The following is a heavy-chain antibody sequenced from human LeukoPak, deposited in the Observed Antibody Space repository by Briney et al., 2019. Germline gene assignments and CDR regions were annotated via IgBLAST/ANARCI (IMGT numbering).Heavy chain of an antibody. V-gene: IGHV4-59*01. CDR1: GGSIASYY. J-gene: IGHJ6*03. Sequence: PSETLSLTCTVSGGSIASYYWSWIRQFPGKGLEWIGYISYRGSTSYNPSLNSRVSISLDTSKNQFSLKVSSVTAADTAVYYCARVFDSGSQAYFYYMDVWGKGTTVTISS. D-gene: IGHD3-10*01. CDR3: ARVFDSGSQAYFYYMDV. CDR2: ISYRGST.